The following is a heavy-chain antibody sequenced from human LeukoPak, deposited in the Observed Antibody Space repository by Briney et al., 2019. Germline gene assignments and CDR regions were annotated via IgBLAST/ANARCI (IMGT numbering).Heavy chain of an antibody. D-gene: IGHD1-26*01. V-gene: IGHV4-39*01. CDR2: IYYSGST. Sequence: NPSETLSLTCTVSGGSISSSGYYWGWIRQPPGKGLEWIASIYYSGSTYYNPSLKSRVTISVDTSKNQLSLKLSSLTAADTAVYYCARHGYSGSYYGLSWFDPWGQGTLVTVSS. CDR1: GGSISSSGYY. CDR3: ARHGYSGSYYGLSWFDP. J-gene: IGHJ5*02.